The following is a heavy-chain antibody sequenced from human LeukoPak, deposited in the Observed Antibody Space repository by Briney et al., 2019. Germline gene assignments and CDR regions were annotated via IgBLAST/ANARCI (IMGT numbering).Heavy chain of an antibody. CDR3: AKGFDILTGSHDVLDI. J-gene: IGHJ3*02. Sequence: PLASVTVSCKTSGYTFTTYYLHWVRQAPGQGLEWMGIINPSSGDTSSAQKFQGRVTMTRDTSTSTVYMELSRLTSDDTALYFCAKGFDILTGSHDVLDIWGQGTMVTVSS. CDR2: INPSSGDT. D-gene: IGHD3-9*01. V-gene: IGHV1-46*01. CDR1: GYTFTTYY.